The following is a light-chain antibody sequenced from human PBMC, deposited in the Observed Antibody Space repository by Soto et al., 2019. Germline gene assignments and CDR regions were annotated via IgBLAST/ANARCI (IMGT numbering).Light chain of an antibody. CDR1: QLGDKY. CDR2: QDK. J-gene: IGLJ2*01. V-gene: IGLV3-1*01. Sequence: SYELTQPPSVSVSSGQTASITCSGDQLGDKYVCWYQQRPGQSPVMVIHQDKKRPSGIPDRFSGSNSGNTATLTISGSQAMDEADYYCQAWDSSTVLFGGGTKLTFL. CDR3: QAWDSSTVL.